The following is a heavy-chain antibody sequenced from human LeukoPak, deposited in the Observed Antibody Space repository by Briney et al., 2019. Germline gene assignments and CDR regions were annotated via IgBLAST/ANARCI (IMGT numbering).Heavy chain of an antibody. CDR3: ARVVATSGFYYYYMDV. CDR1: GFTFSRYE. Sequence: GGSLGLSCAASGFTFSRYEMNWVRQAPGKGLEWVSYISSGGSSIFYADSVKGRFTISRDNAKNSLYLQMNSLRAEDAAVYYCARVVATSGFYYYYMDVWGKGTTVTVSS. CDR2: ISSGGSSI. V-gene: IGHV3-48*03. D-gene: IGHD5-12*01. J-gene: IGHJ6*03.